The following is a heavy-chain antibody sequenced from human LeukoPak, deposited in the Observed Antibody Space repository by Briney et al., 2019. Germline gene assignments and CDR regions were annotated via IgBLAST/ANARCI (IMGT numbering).Heavy chain of an antibody. D-gene: IGHD5-18*01. CDR2: ISGSGDNT. Sequence: GGSLRLSCAASGFTFSSYAMSWVRQAPGKGLEWVSGISGSGDNTYYADSVKGRFTISRDNSKNTLYLQMNSLRAEDTAVYYCAKRIQSAMATGYWGQGTLVTVSS. V-gene: IGHV3-23*01. J-gene: IGHJ4*02. CDR1: GFTFSSYA. CDR3: AKRIQSAMATGY.